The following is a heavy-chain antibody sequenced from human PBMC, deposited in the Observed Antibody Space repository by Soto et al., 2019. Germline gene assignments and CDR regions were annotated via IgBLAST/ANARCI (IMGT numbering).Heavy chain of an antibody. D-gene: IGHD2-8*02. CDR1: GYTFTGYY. J-gene: IGHJ6*02. Sequence: ASVKVSCKASGYTFTGYYMHWVRQAPGQGLEWMAWISPNSGDSKYAQKFQDRVTVTRDTSISTAYMEMSRLRSDDTAVYYCARDVGYCTGTSRHNYYALDVWGQGTTVTVSS. CDR3: ARDVGYCTGTSRHNYYALDV. V-gene: IGHV1-2*02. CDR2: ISPNSGDS.